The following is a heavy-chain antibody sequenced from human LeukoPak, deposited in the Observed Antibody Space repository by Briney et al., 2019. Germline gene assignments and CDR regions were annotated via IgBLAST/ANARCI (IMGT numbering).Heavy chain of an antibody. V-gene: IGHV3-53*01. J-gene: IGHJ1*01. D-gene: IGHD3-22*01. CDR3: ARSPDGYYYVGYFQH. CDR1: GFTVSINY. CDR2: IYSGGST. Sequence: GGSLLLSCAASGFTVSINYMSWGRQAPGKGLEWVSVIYSGGSTYYADSVKGRFTISRDNSKNTLYLQMNSLRAEDTAVYYCARSPDGYYYVGYFQHWGQGTLVTVSS.